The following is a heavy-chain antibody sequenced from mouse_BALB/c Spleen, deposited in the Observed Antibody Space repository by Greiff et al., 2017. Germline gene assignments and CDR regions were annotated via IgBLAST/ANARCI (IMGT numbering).Heavy chain of an antibody. CDR1: GYTFTSYW. CDR2: IYPGSGST. J-gene: IGHJ2*01. V-gene: IGHV1S22*01. D-gene: IGHD1-1*01. CDR3: TRFYYYGSSYSYYFDY. Sequence: LQQPGSELVRPGASVKLSCKASGYTFTSYWMHWVKQRPGQGLEWIGNIYPGSGSTNYDEKFKSKATLTVDTSSSTAYMQLSSLTSEDSAVYYCTRFYYYGSSYSYYFDYWGQGTTLTVSS.